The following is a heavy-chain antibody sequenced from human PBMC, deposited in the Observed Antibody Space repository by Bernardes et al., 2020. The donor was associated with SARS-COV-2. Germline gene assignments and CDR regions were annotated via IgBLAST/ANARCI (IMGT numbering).Heavy chain of an antibody. CDR1: GGSISSGGYY. D-gene: IGHD3-10*01. Sequence: TLSLTCTVSGGSISSGGYYWSWIRQHPGKGLEWIGYIYYSGSTYYNPSLKSRVTISVDTSKNQFSLKLSSVTAADTAVYYCARELLWFGELWEGDAFDIWGQGTMVTVSS. CDR2: IYYSGST. J-gene: IGHJ3*02. CDR3: ARELLWFGELWEGDAFDI. V-gene: IGHV4-31*03.